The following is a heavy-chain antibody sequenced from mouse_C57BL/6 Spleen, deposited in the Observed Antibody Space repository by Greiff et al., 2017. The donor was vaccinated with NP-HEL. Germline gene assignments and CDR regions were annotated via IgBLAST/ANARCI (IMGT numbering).Heavy chain of an antibody. CDR3: ARGGGNPFDY. CDR1: GYSITSGYY. Sequence: EVKLLESGPGLVKPSQSLSLTCSVTGYSITSGYYWNWIRQFPGNKLEWMGYISYDGSNNYNPSLKNRISITRDTSKNQFFLKLNSVTTEDTATYYCARGGGNPFDYWGQGTTLTVSS. D-gene: IGHD2-1*01. J-gene: IGHJ2*01. V-gene: IGHV3-6*01. CDR2: ISYDGSN.